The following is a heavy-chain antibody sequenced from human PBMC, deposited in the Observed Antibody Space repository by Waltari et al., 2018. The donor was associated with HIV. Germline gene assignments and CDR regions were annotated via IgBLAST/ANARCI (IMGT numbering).Heavy chain of an antibody. CDR1: GFTFSGYS. J-gene: IGHJ6*02. CDR2: ISSTSITT. Sequence: EVQLVESGGGLVQPGGSLRLSCAASGFTFSGYSMNWVRQAPGKGLEWVSYISSTSITTYYADSVKGRFTISRDNANNSLYLQMNSLRAEDTGVYYCASNYDYNGMDVWGQGTTVIVSS. D-gene: IGHD3-22*01. CDR3: ASNYDYNGMDV. V-gene: IGHV3-48*04.